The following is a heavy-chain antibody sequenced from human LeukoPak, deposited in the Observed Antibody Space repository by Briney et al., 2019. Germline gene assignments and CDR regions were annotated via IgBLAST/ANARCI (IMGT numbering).Heavy chain of an antibody. V-gene: IGHV4-38-2*02. CDR1: GYSISSGYY. D-gene: IGHD4-11*01. CDR3: AKTHSHFPPYFDY. CDR2: FYDSGNT. J-gene: IGHJ4*02. Sequence: SETLSLTCTVSGYSISSGYYWGWIRQPPGKGLEWIGSFYDSGNTYYNPSLKSRVTISVDTSKNQFSLQLSSVTAADTAMYYCAKTHSHFPPYFDYWGQGTLVIVSS.